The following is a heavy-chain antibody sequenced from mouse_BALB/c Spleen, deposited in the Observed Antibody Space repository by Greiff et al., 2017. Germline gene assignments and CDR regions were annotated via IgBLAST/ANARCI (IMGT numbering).Heavy chain of an antibody. CDR3: ARVLRLRYFDV. D-gene: IGHD1-2*01. V-gene: IGHV2-6-7*01. CDR2: IWGDGST. CDR1: GFSLTGYG. J-gene: IGHJ1*01. Sequence: QVQLKESGPGLVAPSQSLSITCTVSGFSLTGYGVNWVRQPPGKGLEWLGMIWGDGSTDYNSALKSRLSISKDNSKSQVFLKMNSLQTDDTARYYCARVLRLRYFDVWGAGTTVTVSS.